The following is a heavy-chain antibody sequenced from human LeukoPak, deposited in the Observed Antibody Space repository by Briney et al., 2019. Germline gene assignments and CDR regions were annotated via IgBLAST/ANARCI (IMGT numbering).Heavy chain of an antibody. V-gene: IGHV3-23*01. CDR1: GFTFSSFE. Sequence: QSGGSLRLSCAASGFTFSSFEMSWVRQAPGKGLEWVSAISGSGGSAYYADSVKGRFTISRDNSRNSPSLQMNSLRAEDTALYYCAKTGYSSGWYRIWDYWGQGTLVTVSS. CDR2: ISGSGGSA. CDR3: AKTGYSSGWYRIWDY. D-gene: IGHD6-19*01. J-gene: IGHJ4*02.